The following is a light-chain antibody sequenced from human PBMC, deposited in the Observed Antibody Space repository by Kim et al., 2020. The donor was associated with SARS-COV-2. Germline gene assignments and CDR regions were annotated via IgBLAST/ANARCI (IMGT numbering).Light chain of an antibody. CDR2: GAS. Sequence: LSPGERATLSCRASQSVSSSYLAWYQQKPGQAPTLLIYGASSRATGIPDRFSGSGSGTDFTLTISRLEPEDFAVYYCQQYGSSPLTFGGGTKVEI. V-gene: IGKV3-20*01. CDR1: QSVSSSY. J-gene: IGKJ4*01. CDR3: QQYGSSPLT.